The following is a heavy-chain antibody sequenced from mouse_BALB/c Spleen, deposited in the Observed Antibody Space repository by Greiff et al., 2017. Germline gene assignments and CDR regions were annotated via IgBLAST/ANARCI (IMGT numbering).Heavy chain of an antibody. CDR2: ISNGGGST. D-gene: IGHD2-4*01. CDR1: GFTFSSYT. CDR3: ARHPSTMITAWFAY. Sequence: EVKLVESGGGLVQPGGSLKLSCAASGFTFSSYTMSWVRQTPEKRLEWVAYISNGGGSTYYPDTVKGRFTISRDNAKNTLYLQMSSLKSEDTAMYYCARHPSTMITAWFAYWGQGTLVTVSA. V-gene: IGHV5-12-2*01. J-gene: IGHJ3*01.